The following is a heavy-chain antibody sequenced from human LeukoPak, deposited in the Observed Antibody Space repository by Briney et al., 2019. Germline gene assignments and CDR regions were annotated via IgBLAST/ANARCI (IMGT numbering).Heavy chain of an antibody. J-gene: IGHJ4*02. CDR2: ISSSGSTI. D-gene: IGHD2-15*01. CDR3: ARERYRYYFDY. CDR1: GFTFSSYG. V-gene: IGHV3-48*03. Sequence: LPGGSLRLSCAASGFTFSSYGMNWVRQAPGKGLGWVSYISSSGSTIYYADSVKGRFTISRDNAKNSLYLQMNSLRAEDTAVYYCARERYRYYFDYWGQGTLVTVSS.